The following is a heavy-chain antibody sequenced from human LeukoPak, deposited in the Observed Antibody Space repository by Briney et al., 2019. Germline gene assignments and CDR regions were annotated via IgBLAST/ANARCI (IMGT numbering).Heavy chain of an antibody. D-gene: IGHD6-13*01. CDR3: ASRYSSSWSRGAFDI. CDR2: IYPGDSDT. Sequence: GESLKISCKGSGYSFTSYWIGWVRQMPRKGLEWMGIIYPGDSDTRYSPSFQGQVTISADKSISTAYLQWSSLKASDTAMYYCASRYSSSWSRGAFDIWGQGTMVTISS. J-gene: IGHJ3*02. CDR1: GYSFTSYW. V-gene: IGHV5-51*01.